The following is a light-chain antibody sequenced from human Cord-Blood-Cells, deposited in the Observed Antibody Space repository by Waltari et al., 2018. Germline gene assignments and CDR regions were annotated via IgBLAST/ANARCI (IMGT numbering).Light chain of an antibody. V-gene: IGLV2-11*01. CDR2: DVS. CDR3: CSYAGSYTFV. Sequence: QSALTQSRSVSGSPGQSVTISCTGTSSDVGGYNYFSWYQQHPGKAPKLMIYDVSKRPSGGPDRFSGSKSGNTASLTISGLQAEDEADYYCCSYAGSYTFVFGTGTKVTVL. J-gene: IGLJ1*01. CDR1: SSDVGGYNY.